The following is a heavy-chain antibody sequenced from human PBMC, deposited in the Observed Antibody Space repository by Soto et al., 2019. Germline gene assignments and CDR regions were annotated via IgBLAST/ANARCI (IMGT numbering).Heavy chain of an antibody. D-gene: IGHD4-17*01. CDR3: AKAVYRTAVTTGVNVDC. CDR2: ISGSGTST. Sequence: EVHLLESGGGLVQPGGSLRLSCAASGFTFSSHALSLVRQAPGKGLEWVSGISGSGTSTYYADSVKGRFTIYRDNSKNTLILQMSSLRDEETAGYYCAKAVYRTAVTTGVNVDCWGQGPLVTVSS. CDR1: GFTFSSHA. J-gene: IGHJ4*02. V-gene: IGHV3-23*01.